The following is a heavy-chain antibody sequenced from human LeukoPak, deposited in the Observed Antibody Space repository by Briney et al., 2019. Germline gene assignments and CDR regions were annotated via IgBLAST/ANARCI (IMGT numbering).Heavy chain of an antibody. Sequence: GGSLRLSCAASGFTFSDYYMSWIRQAPGKGLEWVSYISSSGRNMFYADSVKGRFTISRDNANNSLYLQMNTLRAEDTAVYYCARDLRAARPGDYYYYMDVWGKGTTVTVSS. J-gene: IGHJ6*03. V-gene: IGHV3-11*01. CDR1: GFTFSDYY. D-gene: IGHD6-6*01. CDR3: ARDLRAARPGDYYYYMDV. CDR2: ISSSGRNM.